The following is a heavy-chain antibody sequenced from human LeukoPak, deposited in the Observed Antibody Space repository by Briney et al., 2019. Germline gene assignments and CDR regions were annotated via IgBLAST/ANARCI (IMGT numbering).Heavy chain of an antibody. D-gene: IGHD4-17*01. CDR2: IFPGDSDT. CDR1: GYTFSIYW. V-gene: IGHV5-51*01. Sequence: GESLKISCKGSGYTFSIYWIGWVRRMPGKGLEWMGIIFPGDSDTRYSPSFQGQVTISVDKSISTAYLQWSGLKASDTAMYYCARVVDYGDYRNGFLDCWGQGTLVTVSS. CDR3: ARVVDYGDYRNGFLDC. J-gene: IGHJ4*02.